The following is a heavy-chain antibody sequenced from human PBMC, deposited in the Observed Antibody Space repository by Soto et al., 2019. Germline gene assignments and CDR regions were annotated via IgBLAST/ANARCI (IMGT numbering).Heavy chain of an antibody. CDR2: IIPILDTT. J-gene: IGHJ4*02. D-gene: IGHD4-4*01. V-gene: IGHV1-69*01. CDR1: GGPSSSYA. CDR3: ASGGTTVNRRFDF. Sequence: QVPVVQSGAEVKKPGSSVRVSCKASGGPSSSYALTWLRQAPGPGLAWMGGIIPILDTTDYAQKFQGRVTFTADESTSTVYMELSSLTSEDTAVYYCASGGTTVNRRFDFWGQGTLVTVSS.